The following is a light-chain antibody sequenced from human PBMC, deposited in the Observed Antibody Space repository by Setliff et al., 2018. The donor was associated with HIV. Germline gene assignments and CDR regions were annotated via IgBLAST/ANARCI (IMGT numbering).Light chain of an antibody. CDR1: SXXVGAYNY. J-gene: IGLJ1*01. V-gene: IGLV2-11*01. Sequence: LAQPRXXXGSPGPSXTFSCXGSSXXVGAYNYFSWYQQHPGKAPKLMIYDVTKRPSGVPDRFSGSKSGNTASLTISGLQAEDEADYYCCSYAGSYTYIFGSGTKVTVL. CDR2: DVT. CDR3: CSYAGSYTYI.